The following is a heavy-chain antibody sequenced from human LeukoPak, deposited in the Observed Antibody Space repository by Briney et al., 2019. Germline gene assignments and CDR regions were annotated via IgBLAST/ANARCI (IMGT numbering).Heavy chain of an antibody. J-gene: IGHJ4*02. Sequence: SETLSLTCTVSGGSISSGDYYWSWIRQHPGKGLEWIGYIYYTGSTFYNPSLKSRVTISVDTSKNQFSLKLSSVTAADTAVYYCARPGELYDSSGLFDYWGQGTLVTVSS. V-gene: IGHV4-31*03. CDR3: ARPGELYDSSGLFDY. D-gene: IGHD3-22*01. CDR1: GGSISSGDYY. CDR2: IYYTGST.